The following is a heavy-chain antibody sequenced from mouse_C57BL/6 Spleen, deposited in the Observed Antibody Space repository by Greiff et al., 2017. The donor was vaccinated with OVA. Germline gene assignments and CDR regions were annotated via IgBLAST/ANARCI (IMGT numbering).Heavy chain of an antibody. D-gene: IGHD1-1*01. V-gene: IGHV1-69*01. CDR1: GYTFTSYW. J-gene: IGHJ2*01. Sequence: QVQLQQPGAELVMPGASVKLSCKASGYTFTSYWMPWVKQRPGQGLEWIGEIDPSDSYTNYNQKFKGKSTLTVDKSSSTAYMQLSSLTSEDSAVYYCARGYYYGSSYYFDYWGQGTTLTVSS. CDR2: IDPSDSYT. CDR3: ARGYYYGSSYYFDY.